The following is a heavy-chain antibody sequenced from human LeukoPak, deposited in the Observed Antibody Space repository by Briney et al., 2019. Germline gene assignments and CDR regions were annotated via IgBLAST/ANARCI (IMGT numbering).Heavy chain of an antibody. CDR3: AKQSNNFWDDYTVPPGYGMDV. J-gene: IGHJ6*01. Sequence: PGGSLRLSCVASGFTVSSSYMSWVRQAPGKGLEWVSLIYSGGNTYYADSLEGRFTISRDNSKNTLYLQMDSLRVEDTAVYYCAKQSNNFWDDYTVPPGYGMDVWGQGTTVIVSA. CDR2: IYSGGNT. CDR1: GFTVSSSY. D-gene: IGHD3-16*01. V-gene: IGHV3-53*01.